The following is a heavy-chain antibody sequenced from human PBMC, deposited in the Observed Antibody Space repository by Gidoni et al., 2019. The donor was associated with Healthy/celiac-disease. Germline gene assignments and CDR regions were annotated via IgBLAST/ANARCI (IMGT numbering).Heavy chain of an antibody. CDR3: AIFPPMIVVGNPSDY. V-gene: IGHV3-23*01. J-gene: IGHJ4*02. CDR1: GFTFRSYA. CDR2: ISGSGGST. D-gene: IGHD3-22*01. Sequence: EVQLLESGGGLVQPGGSLRLSCAASGFTFRSYAMSWVRQAPGKGLEWVSAISGSGGSTYYADYVKGRFTISRDNSKNTLYLQMNSLRAEDTAVYYCAIFPPMIVVGNPSDYWGQGTLVTVSS.